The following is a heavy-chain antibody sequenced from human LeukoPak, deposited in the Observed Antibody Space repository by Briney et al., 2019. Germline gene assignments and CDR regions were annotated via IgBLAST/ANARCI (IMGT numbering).Heavy chain of an antibody. Sequence: PSETLSLTCTVSGGSISSYYWSWIRQPPGKGLEWIGYIYYSGSTNYNPSLKSRVTISVDTSKNQFSLKLSSVTAADTAVYYCARVRSPADSSGYPLDYRGQGTLVTVSS. D-gene: IGHD3-22*01. V-gene: IGHV4-59*01. CDR2: IYYSGST. CDR3: ARVRSPADSSGYPLDY. CDR1: GGSISSYY. J-gene: IGHJ4*02.